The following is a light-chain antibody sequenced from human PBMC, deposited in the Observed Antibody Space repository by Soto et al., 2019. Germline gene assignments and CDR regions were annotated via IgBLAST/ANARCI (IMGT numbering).Light chain of an antibody. V-gene: IGKV1-33*01. CDR1: QDISNY. CDR2: DAS. J-gene: IGKJ4*01. CDR3: HQYDNPLS. Sequence: DIQMTQSPSSLSASVGDRVTITCHARQDISNYLNWYQQKPGKAPTLLIYDASNLETGVPSRFSGSGSGTDFTFTISSLQPEDIATYYCHQYDNPLSFGGGTKVEIK.